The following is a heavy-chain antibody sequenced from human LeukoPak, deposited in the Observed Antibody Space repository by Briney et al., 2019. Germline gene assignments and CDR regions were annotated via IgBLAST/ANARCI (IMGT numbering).Heavy chain of an antibody. CDR1: RYTFTSYY. V-gene: IGHV1-46*01. Sequence: ASVKVSCKASRYTFTSYYMHWVRQSPGQGLEWMGIINPSGGSTSYPHKFHGRVTMSRDTSTSTVYMEVSSLRSEDTAVYYCARASTLRAALDIWGQGTMVTVSS. CDR3: ARASTLRAALDI. CDR2: INPSGGST. J-gene: IGHJ3*02.